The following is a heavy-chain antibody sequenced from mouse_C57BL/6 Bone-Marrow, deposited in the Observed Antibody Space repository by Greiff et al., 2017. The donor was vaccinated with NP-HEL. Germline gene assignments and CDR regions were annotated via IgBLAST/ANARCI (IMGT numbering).Heavy chain of an antibody. CDR1: GFTFSDYY. V-gene: IGHV5-12*01. CDR2: ISNGGGST. Sequence: EVKVVESGGGLVQPGGSLKLSCAASGFTFSDYYMYWVRQTPEKRLEWVAYISNGGGSTYYPDTVKGRFTISRDNAKNTLYLQMSRLKSEDTAMYYCARHYYYGSSPYWYFDVWGTGTTVTVSS. D-gene: IGHD1-1*01. CDR3: ARHYYYGSSPYWYFDV. J-gene: IGHJ1*03.